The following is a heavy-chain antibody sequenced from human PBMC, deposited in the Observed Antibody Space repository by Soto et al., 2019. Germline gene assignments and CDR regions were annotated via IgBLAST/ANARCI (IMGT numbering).Heavy chain of an antibody. J-gene: IGHJ4*02. CDR2: FIPIFVSA. Sequence: QLHLVQSGAEVKKAGSSVKVSCKASGGTVSSYAITWVRQAPGKGLECMGVFIPIFVSAHYAPKFQGRITITADEYTSTAYMELSGLTSEDTAIYYCARDVSSDTTGFRGYDLWGQGTQVTVSS. V-gene: IGHV1-69*01. CDR1: GGTVSSYA. D-gene: IGHD4-17*01. CDR3: ARDVSSDTTGFRGYDL.